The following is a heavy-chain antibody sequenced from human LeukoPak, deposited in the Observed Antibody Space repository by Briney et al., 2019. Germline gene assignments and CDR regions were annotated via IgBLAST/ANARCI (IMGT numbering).Heavy chain of an antibody. CDR2: IYYREST. CDR1: GDSISSYY. Sequence: KPSETLSLTCTVSGDSISSYYWSWIRQSPGKGLEWIGYIYYRESTYYNPSLKSRVTTSVDTSKNQFSLKLTSVTAADTAVYYCARGLLKGQLHLGYSYYMDVWGKGTTITVSS. CDR3: ARGLLKGQLHLGYSYYMDV. V-gene: IGHV4-59*13. D-gene: IGHD2-2*01. J-gene: IGHJ6*03.